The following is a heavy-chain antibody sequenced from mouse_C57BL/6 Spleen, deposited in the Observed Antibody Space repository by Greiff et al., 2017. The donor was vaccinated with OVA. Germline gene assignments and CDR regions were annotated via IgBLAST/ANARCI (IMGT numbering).Heavy chain of an antibody. D-gene: IGHD2-3*01. Sequence: EVMLVESGGGLVQPGASLRLSCAASGFTFTDYYMSWVRQPPGKAPEWLALIRNKANGYTTEYTASVKGRFTISRDNSQNILYLQMNTLRAEDSATYYCVKADDGYYYYAMDYWGQGTSVTVSS. CDR2: IRNKANGYTT. J-gene: IGHJ4*01. V-gene: IGHV7-4*01. CDR3: VKADDGYYYYAMDY. CDR1: GFTFTDYY.